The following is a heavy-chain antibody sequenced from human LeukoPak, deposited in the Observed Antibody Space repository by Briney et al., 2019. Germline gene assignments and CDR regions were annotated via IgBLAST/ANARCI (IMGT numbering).Heavy chain of an antibody. Sequence: KTSETPSLTCTVSGGSITSYYYTWIRQPPGKGLEWIGYIYYSGNTNYNPSLKSRVTMSLDMSKNQFSLRLTSVTAADTAVYYCAREDSGTSIDYWGQGTLVTVSS. CDR2: IYYSGNT. CDR1: GGSITSYY. D-gene: IGHD1-26*01. CDR3: AREDSGTSIDY. J-gene: IGHJ4*01. V-gene: IGHV4-59*01.